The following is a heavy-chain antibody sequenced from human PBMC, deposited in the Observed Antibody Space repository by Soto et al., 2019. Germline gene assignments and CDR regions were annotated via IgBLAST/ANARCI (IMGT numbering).Heavy chain of an antibody. CDR1: GGSFSGYY. V-gene: IGHV4-34*01. CDR3: ARRVRNYDILTGYYGDAFEI. D-gene: IGHD3-9*01. J-gene: IGHJ3*02. Sequence: SETLSLTCAVYGGSFSGYYWSWIRQPPGKGLEWIGEINHSGSTNYNPSLKSRVTISVDTSKNQFSLKLSSVTAADTAVYYCARRVRNYDILTGYYGDAFEIWGQGAMVTVSS. CDR2: INHSGST.